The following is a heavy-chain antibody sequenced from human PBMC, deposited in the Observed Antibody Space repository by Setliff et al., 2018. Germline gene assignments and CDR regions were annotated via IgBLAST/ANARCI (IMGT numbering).Heavy chain of an antibody. V-gene: IGHV1-69*05. D-gene: IGHD2-21*02. CDR2: IIPIFGTT. J-gene: IGHJ6*03. CDR1: GYTFTNYG. CDR3: ARESVVVVTTTNYYYYIDV. Sequence: GPPVKVSCKASGYTFTNYGITWVRQAPGQGLEWMGGIIPIFGTTTYAQKFLGRVTITTDESSSTGYMELSSLRSEDTAVYFCARESVVVVTTTNYYYYIDVWGEGTTVTVSS.